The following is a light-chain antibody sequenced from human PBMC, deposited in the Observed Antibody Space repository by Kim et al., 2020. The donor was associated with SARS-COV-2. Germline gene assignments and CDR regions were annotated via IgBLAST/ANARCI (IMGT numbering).Light chain of an antibody. CDR3: QAWDSSTYV. Sequence: SYELTQPPSVSVSPGQTANITCSGDKLGDKYACWYQQKPGQSPVLVIYQDSKRPSGIPERFSGSSSGNTATLTISGTQAMDEADYYCQAWDSSTYVFGTG. CDR2: QDS. CDR1: KLGDKY. J-gene: IGLJ1*01. V-gene: IGLV3-1*01.